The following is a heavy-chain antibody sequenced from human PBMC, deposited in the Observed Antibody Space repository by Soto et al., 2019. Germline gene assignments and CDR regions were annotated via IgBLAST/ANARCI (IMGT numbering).Heavy chain of an antibody. CDR1: GYAFTSYT. CDR3: ARGREDWFDP. D-gene: IGHD1-26*01. J-gene: IGHJ5*02. CDR2: INAGKGNT. Sequence: GASVKVSCKASGYAFTSYTMHWVRQAPGQRLEWMGWINAGKGNTKYSQKFQGRVTITRDTSATTAYMELSSLRSEDTAVYYCARGREDWFDPWGQGTLVTVSS. V-gene: IGHV1-3*01.